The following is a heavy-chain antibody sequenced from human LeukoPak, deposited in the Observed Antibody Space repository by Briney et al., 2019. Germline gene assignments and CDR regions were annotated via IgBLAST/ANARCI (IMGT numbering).Heavy chain of an antibody. V-gene: IGHV4-59*01. J-gene: IGHJ4*01. Sequence: PSETLSLTCTVSADSISTYYWSWIRRPPGRGLEWIGYIYSSGSTMYNPSLRSRVTISVDTSKKQLSLKLSTVTAADTAVYYCARAKKAVAGFFDYWGHGTLVTVSS. D-gene: IGHD6-19*01. CDR3: ARAKKAVAGFFDY. CDR1: ADSISTYY. CDR2: IYSSGST.